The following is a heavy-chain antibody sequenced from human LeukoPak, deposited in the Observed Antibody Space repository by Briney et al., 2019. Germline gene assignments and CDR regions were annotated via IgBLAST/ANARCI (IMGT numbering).Heavy chain of an antibody. CDR3: ARTYDFWSGYSFGPGVDYYYYMDV. J-gene: IGHJ6*03. V-gene: IGHV1-24*01. Sequence: ASVKVSCKVSGYTLTELSMHWVRQAPGKGLEWMGGFDPEDGETIYAQKFQGRVTITRNTSISTAYMELSSLRSEDTAVYYCARTYDFWSGYSFGPGVDYYYYMDVWGKGTTVTVSS. CDR2: FDPEDGET. D-gene: IGHD3-3*01. CDR1: GYTLTELS.